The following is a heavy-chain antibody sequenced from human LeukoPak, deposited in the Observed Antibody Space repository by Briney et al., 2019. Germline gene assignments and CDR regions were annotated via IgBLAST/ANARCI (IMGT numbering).Heavy chain of an antibody. V-gene: IGHV3-74*01. CDR2: INSDGSST. D-gene: IGHD6-6*01. CDR1: GFTFSSYW. Sequence: GGSLRLSCAASGFTFSSYWMHWVRQAPGKGLEWVSRINSDGSSTTYADSVKGRFTISRDNDKNTLSLQMNRLRAEDTAVYYCARDTYTTSSARRAYWGQGTLVTVSS. J-gene: IGHJ4*02. CDR3: ARDTYTTSSARRAY.